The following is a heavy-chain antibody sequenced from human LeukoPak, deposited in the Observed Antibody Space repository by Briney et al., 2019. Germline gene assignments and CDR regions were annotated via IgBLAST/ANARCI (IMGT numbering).Heavy chain of an antibody. CDR2: IYYSGST. D-gene: IGHD3-3*01. CDR3: ARAYPDYDFWSAPQGYYFDY. CDR1: GGSISSYY. J-gene: IGHJ4*02. Sequence: PSETLSLTCTVSGGSISSYYWSWIRQPPGKGLEWIGYIYYSGSTYYNPSLKSRVTISVDTSKNQFSLKLSSVTAADTAVYYCARAYPDYDFWSAPQGYYFDYWGQGTLVTVSS. V-gene: IGHV4-59*12.